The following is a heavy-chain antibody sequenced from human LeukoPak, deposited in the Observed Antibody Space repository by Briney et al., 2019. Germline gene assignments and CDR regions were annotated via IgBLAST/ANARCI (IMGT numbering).Heavy chain of an antibody. CDR1: GGTFSSYA. CDR2: IIPIFGTA. D-gene: IGHD5-24*01. J-gene: IGHJ4*02. Sequence: SVKVSCKASGGTFSSYAISWVRQPPAQGLEWMGGIIPIFGTANYAQKFQGRVTITADESTSTAYIELSSLRSEDTAVYYCARGSRDGYNPFDYWGQGTLVTVSS. CDR3: ARGSRDGYNPFDY. V-gene: IGHV1-69*01.